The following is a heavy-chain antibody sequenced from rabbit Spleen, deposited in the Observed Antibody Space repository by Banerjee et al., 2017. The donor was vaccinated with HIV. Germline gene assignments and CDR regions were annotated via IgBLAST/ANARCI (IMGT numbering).Heavy chain of an antibody. D-gene: IGHD1-1*01. CDR3: ARDTSSSFSSYGMDL. Sequence: QEQLVESGGGLVQPEGSLTLTCKASGVSFSVSSYMCWVRQAPGKGLERIACIEAGTSGFTYFANWAKGRFTISMTSSTTVTLQMTSLTAADTATYFCARDTSSSFSSYGMDLWGPGTLVTVS. V-gene: IGHV1S45*01. CDR2: IEAGTSGFT. CDR1: GVSFSVSSY. J-gene: IGHJ6*01.